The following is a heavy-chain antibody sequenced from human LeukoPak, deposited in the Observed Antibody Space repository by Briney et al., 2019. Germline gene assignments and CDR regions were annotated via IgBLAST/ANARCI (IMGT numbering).Heavy chain of an antibody. CDR3: ARSLGEEWPLDWAYYYYMDV. J-gene: IGHJ6*03. V-gene: IGHV4-39*01. CDR2: IYYSGST. Sequence: SETLSLTCTVSGGSISSYYWSWIRQPPGKGLEWIGSIYYSGSTYYNPSLKSRVTISVDTSKNQFSLKLSSVTAADTAVYYCARSLGEEWPLDWAYYYYMDVWGKGTTVTVSS. CDR1: GGSISSYY. D-gene: IGHD3/OR15-3a*01.